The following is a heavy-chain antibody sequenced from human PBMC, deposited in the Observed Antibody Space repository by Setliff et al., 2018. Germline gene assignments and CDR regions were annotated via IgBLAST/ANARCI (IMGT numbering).Heavy chain of an antibody. D-gene: IGHD2-21*02. CDR3: GSGLHPDCPDY. CDR1: GISFSDHF. CDR2: ISYVVGVT. V-gene: IGHV3-11*04. Sequence: GGSLRLSCEASGISFSDHFMSWIRQAPGKGLEWVSFISYVVGVTYYGDSVKGRFTISRDNARRAVYLQMNSLGVDDTAIYYCGSGLHPDCPDYWGQGTLVTVSS. J-gene: IGHJ4*01.